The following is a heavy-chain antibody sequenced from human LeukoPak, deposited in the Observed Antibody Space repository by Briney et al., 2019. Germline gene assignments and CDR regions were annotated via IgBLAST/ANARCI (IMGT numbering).Heavy chain of an antibody. J-gene: IGHJ5*02. CDR2: IIPIFGTA. CDR3: AMTLTVTTWSDWFDP. CDR1: GGTFSSYA. V-gene: IGHV1-69*05. Sequence: ASVKVSCKASGGTFSSYAISWVREAPGQGLEGRGGIIPIFGTANYAQKFQGRVTITTDESTSTAYMELRSLRSEDTAVYYCAMTLTVTTWSDWFDPWRQGTLVTVSS. D-gene: IGHD4-17*01.